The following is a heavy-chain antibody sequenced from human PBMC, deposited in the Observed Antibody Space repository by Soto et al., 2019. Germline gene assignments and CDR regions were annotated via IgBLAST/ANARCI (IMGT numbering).Heavy chain of an antibody. CDR2: IYWDGES. V-gene: IGHV2-5*02. CDR1: GFSFTTTRMG. J-gene: IGHJ4*02. D-gene: IGHD1-1*01. CDR3: AHRDSTGTTTYFDS. Sequence: QITLKEAGTTLVKPTATLTLTCTFSGFSFTTTRMGVGWTRQPPGKALEWLAFIYWDGESRYNPLLRRRLTLTEDTSKNQVVLTMTNMDPKDTATYYCAHRDSTGTTTYFDSWGQGIPVTVAS.